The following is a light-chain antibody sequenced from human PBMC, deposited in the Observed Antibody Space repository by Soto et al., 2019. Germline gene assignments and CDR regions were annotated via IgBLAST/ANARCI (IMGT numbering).Light chain of an antibody. Sequence: DLQMTQSPSSVSASVGDRVSITCRASQGISNWLAWYQQKPGRAPKLLIYTGSSLQSGVPSRFSGTGSGTDFTLTMSSLQPEDVATYYCQQANSFPLTFGGGTKVEIK. CDR1: QGISNW. J-gene: IGKJ4*01. CDR3: QQANSFPLT. V-gene: IGKV1-12*01. CDR2: TGS.